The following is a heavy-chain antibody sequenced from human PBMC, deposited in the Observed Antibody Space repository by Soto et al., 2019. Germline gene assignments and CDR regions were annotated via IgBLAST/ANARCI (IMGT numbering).Heavy chain of an antibody. CDR1: GGSVSSDTHY. Sequence: PSETLSLTCTVSGGSVSSDTHYWSWIRQPPGKGLEWIGYIYYSGSTNYNPSLKSRVTISVDTSKNQFSLRLSSVTAADTAVYYCARAGGYSGYDSWSWFDPWGQGSLVTVSS. CDR3: ARAGGYSGYDSWSWFDP. J-gene: IGHJ5*02. D-gene: IGHD5-12*01. V-gene: IGHV4-61*01. CDR2: IYYSGST.